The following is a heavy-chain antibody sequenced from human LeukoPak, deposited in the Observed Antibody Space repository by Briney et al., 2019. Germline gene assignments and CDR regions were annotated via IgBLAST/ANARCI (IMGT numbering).Heavy chain of an antibody. V-gene: IGHV3-23*01. J-gene: IGHJ1*01. CDR1: GFTFDDYA. D-gene: IGHD6-19*01. CDR3: AKEGGSGWYTEYFQH. CDR2: ISGSGGST. Sequence: PGRSLRLSCEASGFTFDDYAMHWVRQAPGKGLEWVSAISGSGGSTYYADSVKGRFTISRDNSKNTLYLQMNSLRAEDTAVYYCAKEGGSGWYTEYFQHWGQGTLVTVSS.